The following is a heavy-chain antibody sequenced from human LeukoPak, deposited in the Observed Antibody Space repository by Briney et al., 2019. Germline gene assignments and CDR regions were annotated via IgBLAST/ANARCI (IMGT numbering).Heavy chain of an antibody. CDR3: ARGGDGYNWESDY. J-gene: IGHJ4*02. CDR1: GFAFSSYS. V-gene: IGHV3-21*04. CDR2: ISSSSSYI. Sequence: GGSLRLSCAASGFAFSSYSMNWVRQAPGKGLEWVSSISSSSSYIYYADSVKGRFTISRDNAKNSLYLQMNSLRAEDTAVYYCARGGDGYNWESDYWGQGTLVTVSS. D-gene: IGHD5-24*01.